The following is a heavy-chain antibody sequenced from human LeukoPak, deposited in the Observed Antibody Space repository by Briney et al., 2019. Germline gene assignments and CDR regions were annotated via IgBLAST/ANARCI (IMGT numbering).Heavy chain of an antibody. V-gene: IGHV3-30*02. D-gene: IGHD1-26*01. CDR3: AKDAKWELPWGSLDY. Sequence: PGGSLRLSCAASGFTFSSYGMHWVRQAPGKGLEWVAFIRYDGSNKYYADSVKGRFTISRDNSKNTLYLQMNSLRAEDTAVYYCAKDAKWELPWGSLDYWGQGTLVTVSS. CDR1: GFTFSSYG. J-gene: IGHJ4*02. CDR2: IRYDGSNK.